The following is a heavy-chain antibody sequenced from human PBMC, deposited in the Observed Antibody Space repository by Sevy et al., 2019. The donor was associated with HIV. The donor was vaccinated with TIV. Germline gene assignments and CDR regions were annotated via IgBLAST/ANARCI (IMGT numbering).Heavy chain of an antibody. V-gene: IGHV4-61*01. Sequence: SETLSLTCTVSGGSVSSGSYYWSWIRQPPGKGLEWIGYIYYSGSTNYNPSLKSRVTISVDTSKNQFSRKLSSVTAADTAVYYCARDKYSGYVVFDPWGQGTLVTVSS. D-gene: IGHD5-12*01. CDR2: IYYSGST. CDR1: GGSVSSGSYY. CDR3: ARDKYSGYVVFDP. J-gene: IGHJ5*02.